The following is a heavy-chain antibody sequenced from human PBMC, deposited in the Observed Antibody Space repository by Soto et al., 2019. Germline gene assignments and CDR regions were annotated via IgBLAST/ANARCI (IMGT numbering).Heavy chain of an antibody. CDR2: ISGSGDTT. D-gene: IGHD6-13*01. CDR3: AKADYSYSWAPGDY. CDR1: RLTFSSYA. V-gene: IGHV3-23*01. Sequence: EVQVLESGGGLIQPGGSLRLSCVISRLTFSSYALNWVRQAPGEGLGWVSSISGSGDTTYYADSVKGRFTISRDNAKNTLYLQMNSLRVEDTALYYCAKADYSYSWAPGDYWGQGTLVTVSS. J-gene: IGHJ4*02.